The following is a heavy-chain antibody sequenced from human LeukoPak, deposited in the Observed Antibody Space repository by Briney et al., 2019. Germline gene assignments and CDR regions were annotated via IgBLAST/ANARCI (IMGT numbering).Heavy chain of an antibody. CDR2: ISSSSSYI. V-gene: IGHV3-21*01. Sequence: GGSLRLSCAASGFTFSSYSMNWVRQAPGKGLEWVSSISSSSSYIYYADSVKGRFTISRDNAKNSLYLQMNSLRAEDTAVYYCARGTNCSSTSCYVYYYYGMDVWGQGTLVTVSS. CDR1: GFTFSSYS. J-gene: IGHJ6*02. D-gene: IGHD2-2*01. CDR3: ARGTNCSSTSCYVYYYYGMDV.